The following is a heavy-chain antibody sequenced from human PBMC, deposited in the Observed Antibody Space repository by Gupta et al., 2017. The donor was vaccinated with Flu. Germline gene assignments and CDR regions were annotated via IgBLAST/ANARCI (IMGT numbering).Heavy chain of an antibody. D-gene: IGHD6-13*01. J-gene: IGHJ6*02. CDR1: GGSISSYY. Sequence: QVQLQESGPGLVKPSETLSLTCTVSGGSISSYYWSWIRQPPGKGLEWIGYIYYSGSTNYNPSLKSRVTISVDTSKNQFSLKLSSVTAADTAVYYCARVEQGNPYYYGMDVWGQGTTVTVSS. CDR2: IYYSGST. CDR3: ARVEQGNPYYYGMDV. V-gene: IGHV4-59*01.